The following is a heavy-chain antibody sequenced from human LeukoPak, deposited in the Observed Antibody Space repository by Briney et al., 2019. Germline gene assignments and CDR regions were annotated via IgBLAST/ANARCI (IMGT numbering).Heavy chain of an antibody. V-gene: IGHV4-59*01. J-gene: IGHJ5*02. CDR2: ICYSGST. Sequence: SETLSLTCTVSGGSISSYYWSWIRQPPGKGLEWLGYICYSGSTNYNPSLKSRVTISVDTSKNQFSLKLSSVTAADTAVYYCARVEGSAWSNWFDPWGQGTLVTVSS. CDR3: ARVEGSAWSNWFDP. D-gene: IGHD6-19*01. CDR1: GGSISSYY.